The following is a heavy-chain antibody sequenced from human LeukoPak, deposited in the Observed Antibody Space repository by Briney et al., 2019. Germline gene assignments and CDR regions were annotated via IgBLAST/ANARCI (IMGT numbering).Heavy chain of an antibody. CDR2: ISGSGNVI. CDR3: AKARYNNGWDYFDY. CDR1: GFTFSSYA. D-gene: IGHD6-19*01. J-gene: IGHJ4*02. Sequence: GGSLRLSCAASGFTFSSYAITWVRQAPGKGLEWVSSISGSGNVIYDSDSVKGRFSISRDNPKGTLYLQMNSLRAEDTATYFCAKARYNNGWDYFDYWGLGTLVTVSS. V-gene: IGHV3-23*01.